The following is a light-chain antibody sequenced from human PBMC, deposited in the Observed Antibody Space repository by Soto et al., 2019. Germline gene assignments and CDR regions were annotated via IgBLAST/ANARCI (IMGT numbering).Light chain of an antibody. J-gene: IGKJ4*01. Sequence: DIQLTQSPPFLSASVGDRVTITCRASQGISSYLAWYQQKPWKAPKLLIYAASSLQSGVPSRFSGSGSGTEFTLTISSLQPEDSAAYYCQQLDGFPLTFGGGTTVEI. CDR2: AAS. V-gene: IGKV1-9*01. CDR1: QGISSY. CDR3: QQLDGFPLT.